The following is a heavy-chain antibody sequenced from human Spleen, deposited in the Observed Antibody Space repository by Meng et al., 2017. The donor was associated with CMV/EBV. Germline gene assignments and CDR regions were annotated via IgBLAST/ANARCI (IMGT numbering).Heavy chain of an antibody. CDR3: ARHDWFDP. CDR1: GFTVSHDY. J-gene: IGHJ5*02. V-gene: IGHV3-66*04. CDR2: IYHDGRT. Sequence: VQLGGSVGAFVQPGGSVRLSCAVSGFTVSHDYMSWVRQAPGKGLEWVSVIYHDGRTYYADSVKGRFTMSRDNSKNTVHLQMNSLRVEDTAVYYCARHDWFDPWGQGTLVTVSS.